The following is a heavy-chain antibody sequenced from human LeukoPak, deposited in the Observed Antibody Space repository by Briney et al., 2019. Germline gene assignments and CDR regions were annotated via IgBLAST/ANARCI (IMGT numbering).Heavy chain of an antibody. CDR2: IYSGGST. V-gene: IGHV3-66*02. J-gene: IGHJ4*02. CDR1: GFTVSSNY. Sequence: PGGSLRLSCAASGFTVSSNYMSWVRQAPGKGLEWGSVIYSGGSTYYADYVKGRFTISRDNSKNTLYLQMNSLRAEDTAVYYCARMNIYCSSTSCYPYYFDYSGQGTLVTVSS. D-gene: IGHD2-2*01. CDR3: ARMNIYCSSTSCYPYYFDY.